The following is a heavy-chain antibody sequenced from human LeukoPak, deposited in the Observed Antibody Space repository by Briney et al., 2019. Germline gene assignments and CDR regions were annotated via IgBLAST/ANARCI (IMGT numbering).Heavy chain of an antibody. J-gene: IGHJ5*02. V-gene: IGHV3-30-3*01. CDR2: ISYDGSNK. Sequence: GGSLRLSCAASGFTFSSYAMHWVRQAPGKGLEWVAVISYDGSNKYYADSVKGRFTISRDNSKNTLYLQMNSLRAEDTAVYYCARGGRRAAAGTGVYNWFDPWGQGTLVTVSS. CDR1: GFTFSSYA. CDR3: ARGGRRAAAGTGVYNWFDP. D-gene: IGHD6-13*01.